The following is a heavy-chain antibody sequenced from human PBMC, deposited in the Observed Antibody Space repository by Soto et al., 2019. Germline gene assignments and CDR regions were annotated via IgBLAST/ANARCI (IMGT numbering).Heavy chain of an antibody. CDR2: IIPILGIA. D-gene: IGHD3-10*01. Sequence: QVQLVQSGAEVKKPGSSVKVSCKASGGTFSSYTISWVRQAPGQGLEWMGRIIPILGIANYAQKFQGRVTITADKSTSTAYMELSSLRSEDTAVYYCAREEYSYGSGSFFTGWGQGTLVTVSS. V-gene: IGHV1-69*08. J-gene: IGHJ4*02. CDR3: AREEYSYGSGSFFTG. CDR1: GGTFSSYT.